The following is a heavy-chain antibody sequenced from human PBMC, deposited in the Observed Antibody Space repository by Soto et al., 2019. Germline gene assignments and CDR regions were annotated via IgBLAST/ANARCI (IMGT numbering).Heavy chain of an antibody. CDR2: IIPIFGTA. J-gene: IGHJ6*02. CDR1: GGTFSSYA. Sequence: ASVKVSCKASGGTFSSYAISWVRQAPGQGREWRGGIIPIFGTANYAQKFQGRVTITADESTSTAYMELSSLRSEDTAVYYCARGAFGVVIVYYYYGMDVWGQGTTVTVSS. D-gene: IGHD3-3*01. V-gene: IGHV1-69*13. CDR3: ARGAFGVVIVYYYYGMDV.